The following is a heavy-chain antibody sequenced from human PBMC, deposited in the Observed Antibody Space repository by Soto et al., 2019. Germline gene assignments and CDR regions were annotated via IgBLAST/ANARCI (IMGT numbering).Heavy chain of an antibody. CDR3: ARESGDNWDYEAY. V-gene: IGHV4-4*07. CDR1: GGSISSYQ. J-gene: IGHJ4*02. CDR2: IYTSGNT. Sequence: PSETLSLTWTVSGGSISSYQWSWIRQSAGKGLEWIGRIYTSGNTHYNPSLKSRVTVSIDTSKNQFFLTVNSVTAADSAVYYCARESGDNWDYEAYWGQGTPVTVSS. D-gene: IGHD1-7*01.